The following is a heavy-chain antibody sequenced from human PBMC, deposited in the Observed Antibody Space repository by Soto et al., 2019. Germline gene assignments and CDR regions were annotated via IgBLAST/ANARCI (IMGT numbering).Heavy chain of an antibody. CDR1: GFTFSSYA. Sequence: QVQLVESGGGVVQPGRSLRLSCAASGFTFSSYAMHWVRQAPGKGLERVAVISYDGSNKYYADPVKGRFTISTDNSNTTLYLQMNSLRAEDTAVYYCARDSSGWYDLDYWGQGTLVTVSS. J-gene: IGHJ4*02. V-gene: IGHV3-30-3*01. CDR2: ISYDGSNK. D-gene: IGHD6-19*01. CDR3: ARDSSGWYDLDY.